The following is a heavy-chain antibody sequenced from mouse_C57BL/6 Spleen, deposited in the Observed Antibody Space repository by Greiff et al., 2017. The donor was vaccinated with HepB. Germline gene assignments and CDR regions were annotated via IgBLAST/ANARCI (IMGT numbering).Heavy chain of an antibody. V-gene: IGHV5-9-1*02. CDR2: ISSGGDYI. CDR1: GFTFSSYA. D-gene: IGHD3-2*02. J-gene: IGHJ3*01. Sequence: EVKLVESGEGLVKPGGSLKLSCAASGFTFSSYAMSWVRQTPEKRLEWVAYISSGGDYIYYADTVKGRFTISRDNARNTLYLQMSSLKSEDTAMYYCTRDGEGSSGCMFAYWGQGTLVTVSA. CDR3: TRDGEGSSGCMFAY.